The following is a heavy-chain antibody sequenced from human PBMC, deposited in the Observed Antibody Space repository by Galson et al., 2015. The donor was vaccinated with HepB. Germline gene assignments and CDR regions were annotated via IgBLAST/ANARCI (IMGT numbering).Heavy chain of an antibody. Sequence: CAISGDSVSSNSAAWNWIRQSPSRGLEWLGRTYYRSKWYNDYAVSVKSRITINPDTSKNQFSLQLNSVTPEDTAIYYCAKAPGSDSSNWYGALDIWGQGTMVTVSS. CDR2: TYYRSKWYN. V-gene: IGHV6-1*01. CDR3: AKAPGSDSSNWYGALDI. D-gene: IGHD6-13*01. J-gene: IGHJ3*02. CDR1: GDSVSSNSAA.